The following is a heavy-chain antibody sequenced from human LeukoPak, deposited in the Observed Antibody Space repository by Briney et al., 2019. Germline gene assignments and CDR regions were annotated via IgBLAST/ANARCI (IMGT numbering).Heavy chain of an antibody. CDR1: GGSFSGYY. D-gene: IGHD3-10*01. V-gene: IGHV4-34*01. Sequence: TPSETLSLTCAVYGGSFSGYYWSWIRQPPGKGLEWIGEINHSGSTNYNPSLKSRVTISVDTSKNQFSLKLSSVTAADTAVYYCARQSPPDVLLWFGEKHPHYYFDYWGQGTLVTVSS. CDR3: ARQSPPDVLLWFGEKHPHYYFDY. J-gene: IGHJ4*02. CDR2: INHSGST.